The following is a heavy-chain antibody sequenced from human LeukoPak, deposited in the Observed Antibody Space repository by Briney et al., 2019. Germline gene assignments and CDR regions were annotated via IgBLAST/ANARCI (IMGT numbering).Heavy chain of an antibody. J-gene: IGHJ4*02. CDR1: GYTFTNYY. CDR2: INPSGGST. D-gene: IGHD5-18*01. Sequence: GASVKVSCKASGYTFTNYYMHWVRQTPGQGLEWMGIINPSGGSTSYAQKFQGRVTMTRDTSTSTVYMELSSLRSENTAVYYCDSYGYSFDYWGQGTLVTVSS. CDR3: DSYGYSFDY. V-gene: IGHV1-46*01.